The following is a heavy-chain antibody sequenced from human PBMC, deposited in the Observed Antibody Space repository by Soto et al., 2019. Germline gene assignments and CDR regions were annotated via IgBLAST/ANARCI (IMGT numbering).Heavy chain of an antibody. CDR1: GGTFSSYA. D-gene: IGHD4-17*01. J-gene: IGHJ5*02. Sequence: SVKVSCKASGGTFSSYAISWVRQAPGQGLEWMGGIIPIFGTANYAQKFQGRVTITADESTSTAYMELSSLRSEDTAVYYCARVEYGDYDWFDPWGQGTLVTVSS. CDR2: IIPIFGTA. CDR3: ARVEYGDYDWFDP. V-gene: IGHV1-69*13.